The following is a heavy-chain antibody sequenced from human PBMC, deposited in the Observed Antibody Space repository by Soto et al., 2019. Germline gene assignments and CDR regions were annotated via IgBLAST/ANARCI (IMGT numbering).Heavy chain of an antibody. CDR1: GFNFNSYT. CDR3: ARDCSGGSCYHGMDV. CDR2: ISSSGYI. Sequence: LRLSCAASGFNFNSYTINWVRQAPGKRLEWLSSISSSGYIFSTDSVRGRFTISRDNAKNSVYLQINSLRAEDTAVYFCARDCSGGSCYHGMDVWGQGTTVTVSS. V-gene: IGHV3-21*01. J-gene: IGHJ6*02. D-gene: IGHD2-15*01.